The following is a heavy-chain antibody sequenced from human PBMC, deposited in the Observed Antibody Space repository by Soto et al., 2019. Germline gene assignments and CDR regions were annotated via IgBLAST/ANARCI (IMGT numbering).Heavy chain of an antibody. CDR3: ATHGPRVPAAPFNWFDT. Sequence: PGESLKISCKGSGYSFTSYWIGWVRQMPGKGLEWMGIIYPGDSDTRYSPSFQGQVTISADKSISTAYLQWSSLKASDTAMYYCATHGPRVPAAPFNWFDTWDQGTLVTVSS. J-gene: IGHJ5*02. CDR2: IYPGDSDT. V-gene: IGHV5-51*01. CDR1: GYSFTSYW. D-gene: IGHD2-2*01.